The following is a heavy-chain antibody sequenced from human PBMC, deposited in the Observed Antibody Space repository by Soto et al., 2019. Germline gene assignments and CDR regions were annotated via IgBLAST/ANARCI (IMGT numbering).Heavy chain of an antibody. Sequence: QVQLQESGPGLVKPSETLSLTCTVSGGSISSYYWTWIRQPPGKGLEWIGFMYNSGSTHYNPSLKSRVTTSLATSKNQFSLTLRSVTAADTAVYYCASMGYHYGSGSYPLDYWGLGTLVTVSS. CDR2: MYNSGST. J-gene: IGHJ4*02. V-gene: IGHV4-59*08. CDR3: ASMGYHYGSGSYPLDY. CDR1: GGSISSYY. D-gene: IGHD3-10*01.